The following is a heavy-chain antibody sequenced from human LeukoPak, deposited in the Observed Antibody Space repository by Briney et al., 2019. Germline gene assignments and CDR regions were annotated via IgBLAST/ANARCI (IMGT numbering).Heavy chain of an antibody. V-gene: IGHV4-38-2*01. CDR2: IYHSGST. D-gene: IGHD4-17*01. Sequence: PSETLSLTCAVPGYSISSGYYWGWIRQPPGKGLEWIGSIYHSGSTYYNPSLKSRVTISVDTSKNQFSLKLSSVTAADTAVYYCARALGEVTTYYFDYWGQGTLVTVSS. J-gene: IGHJ4*02. CDR1: GYSISSGYY. CDR3: ARALGEVTTYYFDY.